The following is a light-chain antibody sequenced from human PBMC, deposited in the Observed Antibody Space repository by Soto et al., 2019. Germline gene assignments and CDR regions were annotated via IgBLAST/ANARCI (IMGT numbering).Light chain of an antibody. V-gene: IGKV1-5*01. CDR1: QSIGSW. Sequence: DIQMTQSPSTLSASVGDRVTITCRASQSIGSWLAWHQQKPGKAPKLLIYDASNLESGVPSRFSGSGSGTEFTLTISSLQPDDLSTYYCQQYNAYPLTFGGGTKVDIK. CDR3: QQYNAYPLT. J-gene: IGKJ4*01. CDR2: DAS.